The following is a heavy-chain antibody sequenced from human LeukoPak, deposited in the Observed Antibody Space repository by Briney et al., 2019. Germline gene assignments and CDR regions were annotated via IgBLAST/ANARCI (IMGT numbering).Heavy chain of an antibody. Sequence: ATVKVSCKASGCTFTSYGSSWMRQAPGPGLEWMGWISAYNGTTNYAQKLQGRVTMTTDTSTSTAYMELRSLRSDDTAVYYCARDPYDILTGAYYGMDVWGQGTTVTVSS. CDR1: GCTFTSYG. D-gene: IGHD3-9*01. CDR2: ISAYNGTT. J-gene: IGHJ6*02. CDR3: ARDPYDILTGAYYGMDV. V-gene: IGHV1-18*01.